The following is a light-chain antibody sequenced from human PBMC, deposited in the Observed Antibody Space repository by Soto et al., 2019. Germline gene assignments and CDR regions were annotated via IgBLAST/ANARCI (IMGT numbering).Light chain of an antibody. CDR1: QGIKND. CDR2: AAS. J-gene: IGKJ4*01. V-gene: IGKV1-6*01. CDR3: LQDSNYPLT. Sequence: AIQMTQSPSSLSASVGDRVTIPCRASQGIKNDLGWYQQKPGKAPKLLIYAASNLQSGVPSRFRGSGSDTDFTLTISGLQPDDFATYYCLQDSNYPLTFGGGTKVDIK.